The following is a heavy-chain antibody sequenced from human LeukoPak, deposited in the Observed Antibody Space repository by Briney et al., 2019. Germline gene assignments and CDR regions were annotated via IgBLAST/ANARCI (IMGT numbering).Heavy chain of an antibody. D-gene: IGHD3-22*01. V-gene: IGHV4-4*07. CDR3: ARDLIPTYYYDSSGYSGY. Sequence: SETLSLTCTVSGGSISSYYWSWIRQPAGKGLEWIGRFYTSGSTNYNPSLKSRVTMSVDTSKNQFSLKLSSVTAADTAVYYCARDLIPTYYYDSSGYSGYWGQGTLVTVSS. CDR2: FYTSGST. J-gene: IGHJ4*02. CDR1: GGSISSYY.